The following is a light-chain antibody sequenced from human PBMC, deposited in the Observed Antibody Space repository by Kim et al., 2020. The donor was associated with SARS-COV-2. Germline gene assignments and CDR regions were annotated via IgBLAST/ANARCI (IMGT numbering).Light chain of an antibody. V-gene: IGLV2-14*03. CDR3: SSYTSSSTLI. CDR1: RSDIGGYNY. J-gene: IGLJ2*01. Sequence: QSITITCTGTRSDIGGYNYVSWYLKCPGKAPKRIIYDVTKRPSGVSNRFSGSKSGNTASLTISGLQTDDEADYYCSSYTSSSTLIFGGGTQLTVL. CDR2: DVT.